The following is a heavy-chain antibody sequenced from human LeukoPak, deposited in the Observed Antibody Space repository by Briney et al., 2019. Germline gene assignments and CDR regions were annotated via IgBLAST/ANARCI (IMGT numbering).Heavy chain of an antibody. Sequence: GESLKISCKGSGYTFTSYWVSWVRQMPGKGLEWMGKIDPSDSYTSYSPSFQGHVTISADKSISAAFLKWSSLQASDTAMYYCARHSHYDFWSGYLDYWGQGTLVTVSS. D-gene: IGHD3-3*01. J-gene: IGHJ4*02. CDR2: IDPSDSYT. V-gene: IGHV5-10-1*01. CDR1: GYTFTSYW. CDR3: ARHSHYDFWSGYLDY.